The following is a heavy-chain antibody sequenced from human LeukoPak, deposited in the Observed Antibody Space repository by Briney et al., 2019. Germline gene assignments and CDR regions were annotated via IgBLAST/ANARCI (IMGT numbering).Heavy chain of an antibody. V-gene: IGHV4-59*01. J-gene: IGHJ5*02. CDR2: IYYSGST. Sequence: RQHPGKGLEWIGYIYYSGSTNYNPSLKSRVTISVDTSKNQFSLKLSSVTAADTAVYYCARGGVGNWFDPWGQGTLVTVSS. CDR3: ARGGVGNWFDP. D-gene: IGHD3-10*01.